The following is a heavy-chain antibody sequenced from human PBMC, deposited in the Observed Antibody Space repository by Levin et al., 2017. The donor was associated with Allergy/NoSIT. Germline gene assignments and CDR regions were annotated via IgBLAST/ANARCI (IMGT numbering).Heavy chain of an antibody. CDR2: IYYSGST. V-gene: IGHV4-59*01. D-gene: IGHD3-10*01. Sequence: SSETLSLTCTVSGGSISSYYWSWIRQPPGKGLEWIGYIYYSGSTNYNPSLKSRVTISVDTSKNQFSLKLSSVTAADTAVYYCARVGRRYYYGSGSFPFDYWGQGTLVTVSS. CDR1: GGSISSYY. J-gene: IGHJ4*02. CDR3: ARVGRRYYYGSGSFPFDY.